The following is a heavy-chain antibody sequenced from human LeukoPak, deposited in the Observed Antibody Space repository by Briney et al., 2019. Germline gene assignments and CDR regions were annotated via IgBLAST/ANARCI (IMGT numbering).Heavy chain of an antibody. CDR1: GFTFTTYW. CDR2: IKQDGTEK. D-gene: IGHD3-10*02. Sequence: GGSLRLSCAASGFTFTTYWMSWVRQAPGKGLEWVANIKQDGTEKYYVDSVKGRFTISRDNAKNSLYLQMNSLRAEDTAVYYCAELGITMIGGVWGKGTTVTISS. J-gene: IGHJ6*04. CDR3: AELGITMIGGV. V-gene: IGHV3-7*01.